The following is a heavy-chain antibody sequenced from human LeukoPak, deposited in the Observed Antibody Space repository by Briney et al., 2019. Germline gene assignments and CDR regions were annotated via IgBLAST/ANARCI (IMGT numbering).Heavy chain of an antibody. V-gene: IGHV3-74*01. CDR2: INSDGSST. CDR3: ARANYRSGYSLHDY. Sequence: GGSLRLSCAASGFTFSSYWMHWVRQAPGKGLVWVSRINSDGSSTNYADSVKGRFTISRDNAKNTLYLQMNSLRPEDTAVYYCARANYRSGYSLHDYWGQGTLVTVSS. J-gene: IGHJ4*02. D-gene: IGHD3-22*01. CDR1: GFTFSSYW.